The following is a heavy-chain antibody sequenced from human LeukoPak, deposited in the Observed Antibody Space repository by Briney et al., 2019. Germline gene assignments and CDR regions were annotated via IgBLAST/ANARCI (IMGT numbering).Heavy chain of an antibody. CDR1: GCTFTSYY. CDR3: ARGPGGTGSYYYYMDV. D-gene: IGHD3/OR15-3a*01. CDR2: INPNSGGT. V-gene: IGHV1-2*02. Sequence: ASVKVSCKASGCTFTSYYMHWVRQAPGQGLEWMGWINPNSGGTNYAQKFQGRVTMTRDTSISTAYMELSRLRSDDTAVYYCARGPGGTGSYYYYMDVWGKGTTVTVSS. J-gene: IGHJ6*03.